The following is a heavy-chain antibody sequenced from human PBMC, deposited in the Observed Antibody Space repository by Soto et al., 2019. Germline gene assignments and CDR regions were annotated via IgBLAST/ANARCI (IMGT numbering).Heavy chain of an antibody. J-gene: IGHJ4*02. Sequence: QITLKESGPTLVKPTQTLTLTCTFSGFSLSTSAVGVGWIRQHPGKALAWLAFIYWDDDKRYSPSLKSSLTITKDTSKNQVVLAMTNMDPVDTATYYCAHLVVAGLTYYFDYWCQGTLVTVSS. CDR3: AHLVVAGLTYYFDY. CDR1: GFSLSTSAVG. D-gene: IGHD2-15*01. CDR2: IYWDDDK. V-gene: IGHV2-5*02.